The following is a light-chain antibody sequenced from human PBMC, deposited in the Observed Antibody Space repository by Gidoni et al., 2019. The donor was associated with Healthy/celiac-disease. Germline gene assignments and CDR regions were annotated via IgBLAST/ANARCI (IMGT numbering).Light chain of an antibody. CDR2: GAS. CDR1: QSVSSN. Sequence: EIAMTQSPATLSGSPGERATLPCRASQSVSSNLAWYQQKPGQAPRLLICGASTRATGIPARFSGSGSGTEFTLTISSLQSEDFAVYYCQQYNNWPPWTFGQGTKVEIK. CDR3: QQYNNWPPWT. J-gene: IGKJ1*01. V-gene: IGKV3-15*01.